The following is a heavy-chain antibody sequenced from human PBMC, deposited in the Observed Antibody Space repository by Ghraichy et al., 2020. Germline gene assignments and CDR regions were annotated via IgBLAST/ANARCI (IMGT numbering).Heavy chain of an antibody. CDR1: GFTFSAYA. Sequence: GGSLRLSCAVSGFTFSAYAMNWVRQAPGKGLEWISYINRSGGTTYYADSVKGRLTISRDNSKNTLYLQMNSLRADDTAVYYCAKSLRMPNDGRPDGAFDIWGQGTVVTVSS. D-gene: IGHD1-1*01. V-gene: IGHV3-23*01. CDR3: AKSLRMPNDGRPDGAFDI. J-gene: IGHJ3*02. CDR2: INRSGGTT.